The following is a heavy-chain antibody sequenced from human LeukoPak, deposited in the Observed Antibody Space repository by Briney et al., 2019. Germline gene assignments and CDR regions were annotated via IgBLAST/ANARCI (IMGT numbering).Heavy chain of an antibody. J-gene: IGHJ5*02. V-gene: IGHV1-69*13. CDR3: ARGGRSYCSSTSCYFNNWLDP. Sequence: ASVKVSCKASGGTFSSYAISWVRQAPGQGLEWMGGIIPIFGTANYAQKFQGRVTITADESTSTAYMELSSLRSEDTAVYYCARGGRSYCSSTSCYFNNWLDPWGQGTLVTVSS. CDR1: GGTFSSYA. CDR2: IIPIFGTA. D-gene: IGHD2-2*01.